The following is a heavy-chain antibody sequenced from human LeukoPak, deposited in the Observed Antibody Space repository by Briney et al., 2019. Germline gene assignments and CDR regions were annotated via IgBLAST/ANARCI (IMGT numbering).Heavy chain of an antibody. D-gene: IGHD6-13*01. Sequence: SETLSLTCTVSGGSISSSTYYWGRLRQPPGKGVGWIGSIYYSGSTYYNASLKSRVTISADTPKNQSSLKLSSVTAADTAAYYCARPLSGSSSWHGDAFDIWGQGTMVTVSS. CDR3: ARPLSGSSSWHGDAFDI. J-gene: IGHJ3*02. CDR2: IYYSGST. CDR1: GGSISSSTYY. V-gene: IGHV4-39*01.